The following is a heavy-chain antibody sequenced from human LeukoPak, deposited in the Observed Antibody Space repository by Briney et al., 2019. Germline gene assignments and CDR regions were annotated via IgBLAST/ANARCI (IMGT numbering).Heavy chain of an antibody. J-gene: IGHJ5*02. V-gene: IGHV4-61*01. CDR1: GGSVSSGSYY. CDR2: IYYSGST. CDR3: ARLSYPNWFDP. Sequence: SETLSLTCTVSGGSVSSGSYYWSWIRQPPGKGLEWIGYIYYSGSTNYNPSLKSRVTISVDTSKNQFSLRLSSVTAADTAVYYCARLSYPNWFDPWGQGTLVTVSS.